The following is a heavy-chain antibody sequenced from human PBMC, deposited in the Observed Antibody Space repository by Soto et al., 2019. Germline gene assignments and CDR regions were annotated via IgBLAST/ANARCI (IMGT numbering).Heavy chain of an antibody. D-gene: IGHD3-22*01. J-gene: IGHJ6*02. Sequence: AGGSLRLSCAASGFPFSSFVMHWVRQAPGKGLEWVAALSYDGSNENYADSVKGRFTISRDNSKNTLYLQMNSLRAEDTAVYYCAKDSYYYDSSGYFGPRYYYYGMDVWGQGTTVTVSS. CDR2: LSYDGSNE. CDR3: AKDSYYYDSSGYFGPRYYYYGMDV. V-gene: IGHV3-30*18. CDR1: GFPFSSFV.